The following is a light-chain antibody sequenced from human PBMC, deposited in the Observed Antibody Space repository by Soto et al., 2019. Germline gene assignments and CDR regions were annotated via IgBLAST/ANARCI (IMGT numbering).Light chain of an antibody. J-gene: IGLJ2*01. CDR1: SSNIGAGYD. V-gene: IGLV1-40*01. CDR3: QSFDTRLNSVV. CDR2: GNN. Sequence: QSVLTQPPSVSGAPGQRVSISCTGSSSNIGAGYDVHWCHQLPGTAPKLLLYGNNNRPSGVPDRFSGSKSGTSASLVITGLQAEDEADYYCQSFDTRLNSVVFGGGTKVTVL.